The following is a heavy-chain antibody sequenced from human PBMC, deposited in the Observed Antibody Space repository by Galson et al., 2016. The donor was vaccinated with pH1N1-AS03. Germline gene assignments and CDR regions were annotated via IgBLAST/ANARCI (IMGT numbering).Heavy chain of an antibody. CDR2: MLYNGFT. Sequence: SETLSLTCNVSGDSVSSGSYYWTWIRQSPGKGPEVIAYMLYNGFTKYNPSLKSRVTISLDSSKNHFLLSLTSVTAMDTASYFCARDGKGAFGIWGQGTVVTVSS. CDR3: ARDGKGAFGI. CDR1: GDSVSSGSYY. V-gene: IGHV4-61*03. J-gene: IGHJ3*02.